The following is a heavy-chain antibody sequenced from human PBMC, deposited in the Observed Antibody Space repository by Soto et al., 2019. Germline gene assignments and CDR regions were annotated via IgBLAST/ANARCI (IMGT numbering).Heavy chain of an antibody. D-gene: IGHD1-1*01. V-gene: IGHV3-9*01. Sequence: SLRLSCAASGFTFDDYAMHWVRQAPGKGLEWVSGISWNSGSIGYADSVKGRFTISRDNAKNSLYLQMNSLRAEDTALYYCAKDHSTTGYYYMDVCGKGTTVSVSS. J-gene: IGHJ6*03. CDR2: ISWNSGSI. CDR1: GFTFDDYA. CDR3: AKDHSTTGYYYMDV.